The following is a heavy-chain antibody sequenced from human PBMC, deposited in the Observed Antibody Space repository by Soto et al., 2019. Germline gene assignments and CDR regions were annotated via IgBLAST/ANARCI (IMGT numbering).Heavy chain of an antibody. CDR2: ISGSGGST. CDR1: GFTFSSYA. Sequence: GGSLRLSCAASGFTFSSYAMSWVRQAPGKGLEWVSAISGSGGSTYYADSVKGRFTISRDNSKDTLYLQMNSLRAEDTAVYYCAKDPPKYSSGWYVYWGQGTLVTVSS. D-gene: IGHD6-19*01. V-gene: IGHV3-23*01. CDR3: AKDPPKYSSGWYVY. J-gene: IGHJ4*02.